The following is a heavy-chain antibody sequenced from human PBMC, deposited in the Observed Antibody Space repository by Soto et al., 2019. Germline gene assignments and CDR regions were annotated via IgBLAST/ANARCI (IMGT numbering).Heavy chain of an antibody. CDR2: ISSSSSTI. J-gene: IGHJ6*03. CDR1: GFTFSSYS. D-gene: IGHD1-1*01. CDR3: ARRVERGYYYYYMDV. V-gene: IGHV3-48*01. Sequence: PGGSLRLSCAASGFTFSSYSMNWVRQAPGKGLEWVSYISSSSSTIYYADSVKGRFTISRDNAKNSLYLQMNSLRAEDTAVYYCARRVERGYYYYYMDVWGKGTTVTVSS.